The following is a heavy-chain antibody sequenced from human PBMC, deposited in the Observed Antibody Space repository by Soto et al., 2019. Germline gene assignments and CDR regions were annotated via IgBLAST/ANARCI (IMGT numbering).Heavy chain of an antibody. J-gene: IGHJ6*03. CDR1: GGSISSSSYY. CDR3: ARLDSSSPYYYYYMDV. Sequence: PSETLSLTCTVSGGSISSSSYYWGWIRQPPGKGLEWIGSIYYSGSTYYNPSLKSRVTISVDTSKNQFSLKLSSVTAADTAVYYCARLDSSSPYYYYYMDVWGKGTPVTVSS. D-gene: IGHD6-6*01. V-gene: IGHV4-39*01. CDR2: IYYSGST.